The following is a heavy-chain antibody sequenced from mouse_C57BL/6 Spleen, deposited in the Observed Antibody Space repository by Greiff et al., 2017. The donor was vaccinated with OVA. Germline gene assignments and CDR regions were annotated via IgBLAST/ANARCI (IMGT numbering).Heavy chain of an antibody. J-gene: IGHJ4*01. CDR1: GYTFTSYW. Sequence: VKLQQPGAELVRPGSSVKLSCKASGYTFTSYWMHWVKQRPIQGLEWIGNIDPSDSETHYNQKFKDKATLTVDKSSSTAYMQLSSLTSEDSAVYYCARRDTRAMDYWGQGTSVTVSS. CDR3: ARRDTRAMDY. V-gene: IGHV1-52*01. CDR2: IDPSDSET.